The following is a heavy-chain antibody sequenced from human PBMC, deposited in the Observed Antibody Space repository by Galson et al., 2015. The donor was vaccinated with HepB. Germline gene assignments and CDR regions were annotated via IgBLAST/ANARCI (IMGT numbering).Heavy chain of an antibody. J-gene: IGHJ4*02. V-gene: IGHV5-51*01. D-gene: IGHD3-16*01. Sequence: QSGAEVKKPRESLKISCKGSGYNFATHWIGWVRQMPGKGLEWVGIIYPAYSDARYSPSFQGQVTISADKSISTAYPQWSSLKASDTAMYYCASLRGTDPLGFDYWGQGTLVTVSS. CDR2: IYPAYSDA. CDR3: ASLRGTDPLGFDY. CDR1: GYNFATHW.